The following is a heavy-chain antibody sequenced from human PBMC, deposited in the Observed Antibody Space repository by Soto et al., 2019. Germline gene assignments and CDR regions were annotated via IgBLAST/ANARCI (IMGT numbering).Heavy chain of an antibody. CDR1: GFSLSSSGVG. V-gene: IGHV2-5*02. CDR2: IYWDDEK. J-gene: IGHJ1*01. D-gene: IGHD3-9*01. Sequence: QITLKESGPAVVKPTQTLTVTCAFSGFSLSSSGVGVNWIRQPPGKALEWPGIIYWDDEKRYSPSLSGRITTTKEPSKHRGALTLTNVDPEDTGTYCCARLPDWWGQGTLVTVSS. CDR3: ARLPDW.